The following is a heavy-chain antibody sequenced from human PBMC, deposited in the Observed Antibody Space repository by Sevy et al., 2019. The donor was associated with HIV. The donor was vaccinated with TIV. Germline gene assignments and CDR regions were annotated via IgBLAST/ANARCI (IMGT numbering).Heavy chain of an antibody. CDR3: ARAPRYYYDSSGDSDY. D-gene: IGHD3-22*01. J-gene: IGHJ4*02. V-gene: IGHV3-30-3*01. Sequence: GGSLRLSCAASGFTFSSYAMHWVRQAPGKGLEWVAVISYDGSNKYYADSVNGRFTISRDNSKNTLYLQMNSLRAEDAAVYYCARAPRYYYDSSGDSDYWGQGTLVTVSS. CDR1: GFTFSSYA. CDR2: ISYDGSNK.